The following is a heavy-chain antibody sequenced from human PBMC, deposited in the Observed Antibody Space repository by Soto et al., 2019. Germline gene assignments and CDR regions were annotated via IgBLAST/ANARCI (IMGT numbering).Heavy chain of an antibody. V-gene: IGHV3-30*18. CDR2: ISYDGSNK. D-gene: IGHD2-21*02. J-gene: IGHJ4*02. CDR3: AKDGGRYCGGDCLGDFDY. Sequence: VAVISYDGSNKYYADSVKGRFTISRDNSKNTLYLQMNSLRAEDTAVYYCAKDGGRYCGGDCLGDFDYWGQGTLVTVSS.